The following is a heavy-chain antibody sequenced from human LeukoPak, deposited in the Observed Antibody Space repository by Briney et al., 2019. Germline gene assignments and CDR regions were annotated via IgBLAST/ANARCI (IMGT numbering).Heavy chain of an antibody. J-gene: IGHJ4*02. CDR2: ISSSSSYI. Sequence: PGGSLRLSCAASGFTFSSYSMNWVRQAPGKGLEWVSSISSSSSYIYYADSVKGRFTISRDNSKSTLYLQMNSLRAEDTAVYYCASIPGGGYSYGFLYFDYWGQGTLVTVSS. CDR1: GFTFSSYS. V-gene: IGHV3-21*04. CDR3: ASIPGGGYSYGFLYFDY. D-gene: IGHD5-18*01.